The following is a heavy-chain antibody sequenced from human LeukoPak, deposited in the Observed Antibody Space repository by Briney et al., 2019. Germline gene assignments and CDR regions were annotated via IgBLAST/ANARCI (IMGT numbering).Heavy chain of an antibody. J-gene: IGHJ5*02. CDR1: GGSFSSRGYY. CDR3: ARVMGLVPTAIVYNWFDA. CDR2: IYFSGST. D-gene: IGHD2-2*01. Sequence: PSETLSLTCTVSGGSFSSRGYYWSWIRQYPGKGLEWIGYIYFSGSTYYNPSLKSRLTISADTSKNQFSLKLSSVTAADTAVYYCARVMGLVPTAIVYNWFDAWGQGTLVTVSS. V-gene: IGHV4-31*03.